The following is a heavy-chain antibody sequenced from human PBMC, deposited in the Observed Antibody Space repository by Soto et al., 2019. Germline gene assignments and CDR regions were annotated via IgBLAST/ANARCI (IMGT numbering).Heavy chain of an antibody. CDR3: ATDYSRESDYYYYYGMDV. CDR2: ISGSGGST. D-gene: IGHD4-4*01. Sequence: EVQLLESGGGLVQPGGSLRLSCAASGFTFSSYAMSWVRQAPGKGLEWVSAISGSGGSTYYADSVKGRFTISRDNSKNTLYLQMNSLRAEDTAVYYCATDYSRESDYYYYYGMDVWGQGTTVTVSS. J-gene: IGHJ6*02. CDR1: GFTFSSYA. V-gene: IGHV3-23*01.